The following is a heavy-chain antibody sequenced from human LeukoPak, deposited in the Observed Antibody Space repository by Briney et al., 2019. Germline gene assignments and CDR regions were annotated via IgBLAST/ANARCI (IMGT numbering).Heavy chain of an antibody. CDR1: GGSISSGGYY. D-gene: IGHD5-18*01. V-gene: IGHV4-31*03. CDR3: ARVTSRYGYFDY. J-gene: IGHJ4*02. Sequence: SSQTLSLTCTVSGGSISSGGYYWSWIRQHPGKGLEWIGYIYYSGNTYYNPSLKSRVTISVDTSKNQFSLKLSSVTAADTAVYYCARVTSRYGYFDYWGQGTLVTVSS. CDR2: IYYSGNT.